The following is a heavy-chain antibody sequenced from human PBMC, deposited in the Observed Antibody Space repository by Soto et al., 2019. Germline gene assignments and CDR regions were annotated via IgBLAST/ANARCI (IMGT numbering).Heavy chain of an antibody. CDR1: GFTSTNAW. CDR3: TTRWRGPFDY. Sequence: EVQLVESGGGLVKPGGSLRLSCAASGFTSTNAWMNWVRQAPGQGLEWVGRLKGKNEGGTTDYAAPVNGRFIISRDDAKSTLYLQMNSLKTAVTAVYYCTTRWRGPFDYWGQGARVTVSS. CDR2: LKGKNEGGTT. V-gene: IGHV3-15*07. J-gene: IGHJ4*02. D-gene: IGHD2-15*01.